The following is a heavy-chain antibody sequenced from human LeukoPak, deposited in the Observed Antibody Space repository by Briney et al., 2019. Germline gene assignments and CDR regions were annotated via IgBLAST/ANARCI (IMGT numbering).Heavy chain of an antibody. CDR1: GFTFSSFA. J-gene: IGHJ4*02. V-gene: IGHV3-23*01. Sequence: GGSLRLSCAASGFTFSSFAMSWVRQAPGKGLEWVSGISGIDGSTYYADSVEGRFTISRDNSKNTLYLQMNSLRAEDTAVYYCAKQLGYCSDGSCYFPYWGQRTLVTVSS. CDR2: ISGIDGST. D-gene: IGHD2-15*01. CDR3: AKQLGYCSDGSCYFPY.